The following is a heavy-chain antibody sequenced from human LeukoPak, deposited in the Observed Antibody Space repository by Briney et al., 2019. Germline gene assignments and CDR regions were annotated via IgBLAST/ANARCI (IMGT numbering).Heavy chain of an antibody. V-gene: IGHV3-21*01. Sequence: TGGSLRLSCAASGFTFSSYSMHWVRQAPGKGLEWVSSISTSSSYIYYADSVKGRFTISRDNAKNSLYLQMNSLRAEDTAVYYCARGALFDIWGQGTMVTVSS. CDR3: ARGALFDI. CDR1: GFTFSSYS. J-gene: IGHJ3*02. CDR2: ISTSSSYI.